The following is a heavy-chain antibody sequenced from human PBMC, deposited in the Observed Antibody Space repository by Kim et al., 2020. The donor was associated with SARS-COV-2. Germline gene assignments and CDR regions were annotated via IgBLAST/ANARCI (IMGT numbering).Heavy chain of an antibody. V-gene: IGHV3-13*01. CDR3: AREGDDRVIDY. D-gene: IGHD3-22*01. J-gene: IGHJ4*02. Sequence: TYYPGSVKGRFTISRENAKNSLYLQMNSLRAGDTAVYYCAREGDDRVIDYWGQGTLVTVSS. CDR2: T.